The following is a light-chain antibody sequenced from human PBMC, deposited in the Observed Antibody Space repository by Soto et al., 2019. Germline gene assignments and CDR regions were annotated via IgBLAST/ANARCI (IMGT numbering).Light chain of an antibody. CDR3: SSYTSSSTVV. CDR1: SSDVGAYNY. Sequence: QSVLTQPASVSGSPGQSITISCTGSSSDVGAYNYVSWYRQHPGEAPKLMTYEVSNRPSGVSNRFSGSKSGNTASLTISGLQAEDEAYYYCSSYTSSSTVVFGGGTKVTVL. V-gene: IGLV2-14*01. J-gene: IGLJ2*01. CDR2: EVS.